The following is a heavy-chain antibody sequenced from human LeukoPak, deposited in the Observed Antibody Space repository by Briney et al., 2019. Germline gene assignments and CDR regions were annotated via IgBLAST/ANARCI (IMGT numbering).Heavy chain of an antibody. V-gene: IGHV3-23*01. CDR3: ARQYFDY. J-gene: IGHJ4*02. CDR1: GFIFSSYA. CDR2: ISGSGGST. Sequence: PGGSLRLSCAASGFIFSSYAMSWVRQAPGKGLEWVSAISGSGGSTYYADSVKGRFTISRDNAKNSLYLQMNSLRAEDAAVYYCARQYFDYWGQGTLVTVSS.